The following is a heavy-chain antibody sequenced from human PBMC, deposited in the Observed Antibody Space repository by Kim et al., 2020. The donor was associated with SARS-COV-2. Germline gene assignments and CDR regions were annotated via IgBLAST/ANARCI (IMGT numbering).Heavy chain of an antibody. J-gene: IGHJ4*02. Sequence: YAQKFQGRVTITADESTSTAYMELSSLRSEDTAVYYWARAEEVPAAAIDYWGQGTLVTVSS. D-gene: IGHD2-2*01. V-gene: IGHV1-69*01. CDR3: ARAEEVPAAAIDY.